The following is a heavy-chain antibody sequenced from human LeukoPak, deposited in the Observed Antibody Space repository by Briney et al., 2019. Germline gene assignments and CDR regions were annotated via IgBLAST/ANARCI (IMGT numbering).Heavy chain of an antibody. D-gene: IGHD3-10*01. CDR2: IIPILVTA. Sequence: SVKVSCKASGGTFSSYAISWVRQAPGQGLEWMGGIIPILVTATYAQRFQGRVTLTAAESTSTAYMELSSLRSEDTAVYYCARGLYGSGSYYGTTGYYFDYWGQGTLVTVSS. CDR1: GGTFSSYA. CDR3: ARGLYGSGSYYGTTGYYFDY. V-gene: IGHV1-69*13. J-gene: IGHJ4*02.